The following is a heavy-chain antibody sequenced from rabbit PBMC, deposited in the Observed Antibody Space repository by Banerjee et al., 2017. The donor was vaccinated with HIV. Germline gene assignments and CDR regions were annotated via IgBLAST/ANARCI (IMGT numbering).Heavy chain of an antibody. D-gene: IGHD1-1*01. CDR2: INSSSGNT. CDR3: ASDLPGVIGWNFSL. V-gene: IGHV1S45*01. J-gene: IGHJ4*01. Sequence: QEQLEESGGDLVKPEGSLTLSCTASGIDFDNYYMCWVRQAPGKGLEWIACINSSSGNTVYASWAKGRFTISRTSSTTVTLQMTGLTAADTATYFCASDLPGVIGWNFSLWGPVSLVTVS. CDR1: GIDFDNYY.